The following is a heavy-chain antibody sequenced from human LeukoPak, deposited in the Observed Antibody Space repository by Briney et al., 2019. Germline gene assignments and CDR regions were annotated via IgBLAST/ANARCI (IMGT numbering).Heavy chain of an antibody. V-gene: IGHV4-59*01. CDR2: VYYSGST. D-gene: IGHD3-9*01. CDR1: GGSISSYY. J-gene: IGHJ6*03. Sequence: SETLSLTCTVSGGSISSYYWSWIRQPPGKGLEWIGYVYYSGSTNYNPSLKSRVTISVDTSKNQFSLKLSSVTAADTAVYYCARGGFDRRPNYYYYYMDVWGKGTAVTVSS. CDR3: ARGGFDRRPNYYYYYMDV.